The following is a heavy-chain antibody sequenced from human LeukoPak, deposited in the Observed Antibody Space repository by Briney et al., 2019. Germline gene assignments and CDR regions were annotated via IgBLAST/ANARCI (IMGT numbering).Heavy chain of an antibody. D-gene: IGHD4-17*01. V-gene: IGHV1-69*04. CDR1: GYTFTSYG. J-gene: IGHJ4*02. Sequence: SVKVSCKASGYTFTSYGISWVRQAPGQGLEWMGRIIPILGIANYAQKFQGRVTITADKSTSTAYMELSSLRSEDTAVYYCARVDGDYPGYWGQGALVTVSS. CDR2: IIPILGIA. CDR3: ARVDGDYPGY.